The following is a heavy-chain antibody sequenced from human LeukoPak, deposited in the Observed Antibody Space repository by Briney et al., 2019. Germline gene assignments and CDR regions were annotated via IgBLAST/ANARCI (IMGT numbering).Heavy chain of an antibody. D-gene: IGHD2-15*01. V-gene: IGHV4-59*08. J-gene: IGHJ5*02. CDR3: ARLRCSGGSCYSHWFDP. CDR2: IYYSGST. CDR1: GGSISSYY. Sequence: SSETLSLTCTVSGGSISSYYWSWIRQPPGKGLEWIGHIYYSGSTNYNPSLKSRVTISVDTSKNQFSLKLSSVTAADTAVYYCARLRCSGGSCYSHWFDPWGQGTLVTVSS.